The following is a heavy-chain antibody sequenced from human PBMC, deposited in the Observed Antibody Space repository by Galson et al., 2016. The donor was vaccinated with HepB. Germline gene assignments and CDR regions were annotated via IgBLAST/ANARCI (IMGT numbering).Heavy chain of an antibody. CDR3: AREAITKVRGVIISNGMDV. Sequence: TLSLTCTVSGGSISSGTYYWSWIRQHPEKGLEWVGFIYYSGRTYYNPSLKSRVTMSVDTSNNHFSLRLNSVTAADTAVYYCAREAITKVRGVIISNGMDVWGQGTTVIVS. J-gene: IGHJ6*02. D-gene: IGHD3-10*01. CDR1: GGSISSGTYY. CDR2: IYYSGRT. V-gene: IGHV4-31*03.